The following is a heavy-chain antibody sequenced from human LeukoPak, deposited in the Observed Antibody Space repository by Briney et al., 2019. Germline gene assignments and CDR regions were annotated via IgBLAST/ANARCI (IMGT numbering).Heavy chain of an antibody. CDR2: IYTSGST. Sequence: SETLSLTCTVSGGSISSYYWSWIRQPAGKGLEWIGRIYTSGSTNYNPSLKSRVTMSVDTSKNQFSLKLSSVTAADTAVYYCAGGVLYSSSSGIDYWGQGTLVTVSS. D-gene: IGHD6-6*01. CDR3: AGGVLYSSSSGIDY. J-gene: IGHJ4*02. V-gene: IGHV4-4*07. CDR1: GGSISSYY.